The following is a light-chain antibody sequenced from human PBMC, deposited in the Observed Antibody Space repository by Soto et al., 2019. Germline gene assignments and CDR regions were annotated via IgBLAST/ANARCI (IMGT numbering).Light chain of an antibody. Sequence: QSALTQPASVSGSPGQSITIPCTGTSSDVGGYNYVSWYQQHPARAPKLMIYDVSDRPSGVSNRFSGSKPGNTASLTISGFQAEDEADYYCSSYTSSSTLMVFGGGTKLTVL. CDR3: SSYTSSSTLMV. CDR1: SSDVGGYNY. CDR2: DVS. V-gene: IGLV2-14*01. J-gene: IGLJ2*01.